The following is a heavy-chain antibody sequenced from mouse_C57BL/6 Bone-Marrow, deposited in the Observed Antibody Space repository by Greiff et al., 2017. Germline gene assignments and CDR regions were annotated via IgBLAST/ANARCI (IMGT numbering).Heavy chain of an antibody. CDR1: GFTFSSYG. CDR2: ISSGGSYT. CDR3: ARKDYYGSSPWFAS. V-gene: IGHV5-6*01. Sequence: EVKLVESGGDLVKPGGSLKLSCAASGFTFSSYGMSWVRQTPDKRLEWVATISSGGSYTYYPDSVKGRFTISRDNAKNTLYLQMSSLKSEDTAMYYCARKDYYGSSPWFASWRQGDLVPASA. D-gene: IGHD1-1*01. J-gene: IGHJ3*01.